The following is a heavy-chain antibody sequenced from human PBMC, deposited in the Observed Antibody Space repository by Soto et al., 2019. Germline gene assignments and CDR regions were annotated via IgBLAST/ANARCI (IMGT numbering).Heavy chain of an antibody. J-gene: IGHJ6*02. CDR3: ARWMVDSSGWLGSYYYYGMDV. V-gene: IGHV3-7*05. CDR1: GFTFSSYW. Sequence: GGSLRLSCAASGFTFSSYWMSWVRQAPGKGLEWVANIKQDGSEKYYVDSVKGRFTISRDNAKNSLYLQMNSLRAEDTAVYYCARWMVDSSGWLGSYYYYGMDVWGQGTTVTVSS. D-gene: IGHD6-19*01. CDR2: IKQDGSEK.